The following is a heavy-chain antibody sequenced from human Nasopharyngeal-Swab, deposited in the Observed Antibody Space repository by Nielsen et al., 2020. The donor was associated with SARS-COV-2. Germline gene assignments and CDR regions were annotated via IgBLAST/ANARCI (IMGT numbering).Heavy chain of an antibody. J-gene: IGHJ6*02. V-gene: IGHV3-74*01. CDR1: GFTFSSYW. CDR2: INSDGSST. D-gene: IGHD3-9*01. Sequence: GGSLRLSCAASGFTFSSYWMHWVRQAPGKGLVWVSRINSDGSSTSYADSVKGRFTISRDNAKNTLYLQMNSLRAEDTAVYYCARDNYDILTGYYYYYYGMDVWGQGTTVTVSS. CDR3: ARDNYDILTGYYYYYYGMDV.